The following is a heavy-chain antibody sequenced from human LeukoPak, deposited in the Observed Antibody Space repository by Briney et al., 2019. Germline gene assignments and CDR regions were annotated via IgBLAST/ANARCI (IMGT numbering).Heavy chain of an antibody. J-gene: IGHJ4*02. D-gene: IGHD6-13*01. CDR1: GGSFSGYY. V-gene: IGHV4-34*01. CDR3: ARAAAGTLADY. Sequence: SETLSLTCAVYGGSFSGYYWSWIRQPPGKGLEWIGEINHSGSTNYNPSLKSRVTISVDTSKNQFSLKLSSVTAADTAVYYCARAAAGTLADYWGRGTLVTVSS. CDR2: INHSGST.